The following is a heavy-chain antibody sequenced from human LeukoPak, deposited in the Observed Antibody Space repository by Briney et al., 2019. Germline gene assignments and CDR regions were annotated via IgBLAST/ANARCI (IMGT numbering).Heavy chain of an antibody. J-gene: IGHJ4*02. V-gene: IGHV3-23*01. CDR3: AKQNYYGSFDY. CDR1: GFTFTDYA. CDR2: FNGSGGNT. Sequence: GGSLRLSCAASGFTFTDYAVSWVPQAPGKGLEGVSLFNGSGGNTYDADSVKGRFTISRDNSKHTLYLQMSSLRAEDTAIYYCAKQNYYGSFDYWGQGTLVTVSS. D-gene: IGHD3-10*01.